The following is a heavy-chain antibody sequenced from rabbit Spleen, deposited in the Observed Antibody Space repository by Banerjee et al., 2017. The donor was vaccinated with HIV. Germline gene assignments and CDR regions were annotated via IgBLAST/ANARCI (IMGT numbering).Heavy chain of an antibody. CDR1: GFTLSSNYY. J-gene: IGHJ6*01. V-gene: IGHV1S40*01. CDR3: ARDTGTSFSSYGMDL. CDR2: IYAGSSGST. D-gene: IGHD7-1*01. Sequence: QSLEESGGDLVKPGTSLTLTCTASGFTLSSNYYMCWVRQAPGKGLECIACIYAGSSGSTYYANWAKGRFTISKTSSTTVTLQMTSLTVADTATYFCARDTGTSFSSYGMDLWGPGTLVTAS.